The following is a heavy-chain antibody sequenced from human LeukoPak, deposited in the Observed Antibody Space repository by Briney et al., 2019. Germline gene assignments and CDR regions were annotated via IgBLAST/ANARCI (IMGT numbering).Heavy chain of an antibody. CDR1: GFTFSSYS. CDR3: ARDASGFVPGRFDY. Sequence: PGGSLRLSCAVSGFTFSSYSMNWVRQAPGEGLGWVSYISSSSSTIYYADSVKGRFTISRDNAKNSLYLQMNSLRAEDTAVYYCARDASGFVPGRFDYWGQGTLVTVSS. J-gene: IGHJ4*02. CDR2: ISSSSSTI. V-gene: IGHV3-48*01. D-gene: IGHD5-12*01.